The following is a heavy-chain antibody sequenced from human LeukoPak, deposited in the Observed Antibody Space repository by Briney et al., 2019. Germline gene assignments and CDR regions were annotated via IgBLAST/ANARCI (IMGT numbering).Heavy chain of an antibody. Sequence: GGSLRLSCAASGLTVSSNYMSWVRQAPGKGLEWVSVIYSGGSTYYAESVKGRFTISRDNSKNTLYLQMNSLRAEDTAVYYCARDSAYYYDSSGYWGGVDYWGQGTLVTVSS. V-gene: IGHV3-66*02. D-gene: IGHD3-22*01. CDR3: ARDSAYYYDSSGYWGGVDY. CDR2: IYSGGST. CDR1: GLTVSSNY. J-gene: IGHJ4*02.